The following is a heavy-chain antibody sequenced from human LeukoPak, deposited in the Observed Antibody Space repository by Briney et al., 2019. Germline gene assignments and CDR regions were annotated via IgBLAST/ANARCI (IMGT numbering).Heavy chain of an antibody. CDR3: ARDATVVTPDWYFDL. D-gene: IGHD4-23*01. Sequence: ASVKVSCKASGYTFTSYDINWVRQATGQGLEWMGWMNPNSGNTGYAQKFQGRVTITRNTSISTAYMELSSLRSEDTAVYYCARDATVVTPDWYFDLWGRGTLVTVSS. J-gene: IGHJ2*01. CDR1: GYTFTSYD. CDR2: MNPNSGNT. V-gene: IGHV1-8*03.